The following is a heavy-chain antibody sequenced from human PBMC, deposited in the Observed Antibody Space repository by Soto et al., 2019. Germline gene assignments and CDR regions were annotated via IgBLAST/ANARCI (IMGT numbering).Heavy chain of an antibody. D-gene: IGHD3-22*01. CDR2: TRNKDNSYTT. Sequence: DVQLVASGGGLVQPGGSLRLSCAASGFTFSDHYMDWVRQAPGKGLEWVGRTRNKDNSYTTEYASSVKGRFTISRDDSKNSLYLQINSLKTADTAVYYCSREIRSYYDSSGLGAFDIWGQGTMVNVSS. CDR1: GFTFSDHY. J-gene: IGHJ3*02. CDR3: SREIRSYYDSSGLGAFDI. V-gene: IGHV3-72*01.